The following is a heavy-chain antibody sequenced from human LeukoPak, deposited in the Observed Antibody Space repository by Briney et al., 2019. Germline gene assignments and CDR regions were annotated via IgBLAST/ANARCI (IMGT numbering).Heavy chain of an antibody. CDR3: ARQGWFGEVGNIQH. J-gene: IGHJ1*01. V-gene: IGHV5-51*01. CDR2: IYPGDSDT. CDR1: GYRFNAYW. D-gene: IGHD3-10*01. Sequence: GESLKISCKGSGYRFNAYWIAWVRQMPGKGLEWMGIIYPGDSDTRYSPSFQGQVTISADKSISTAYLQWSSLKASDTAMYYCARQGWFGEVGNIQHWGQGTLVTVSS.